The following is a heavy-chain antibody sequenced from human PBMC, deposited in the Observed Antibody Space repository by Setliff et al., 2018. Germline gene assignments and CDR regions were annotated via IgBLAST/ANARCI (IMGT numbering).Heavy chain of an antibody. V-gene: IGHV5-51*01. D-gene: IGHD2-15*01. CDR3: ARVEEYCSGGTCCSFDY. Sequence: PGESLKISCKGSGYSFTRYWIGWVRRMPGKGLEWMGIIYPGDSDTRYSPSFQGQVTISADKSISTAYLQWSSLKASDTAMYYCARVEEYCSGGTCCSFDYWGQGTLVTVSS. J-gene: IGHJ4*02. CDR2: IYPGDSDT. CDR1: GYSFTRYW.